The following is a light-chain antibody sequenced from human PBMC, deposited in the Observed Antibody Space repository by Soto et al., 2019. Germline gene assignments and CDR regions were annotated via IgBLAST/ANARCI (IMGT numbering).Light chain of an antibody. V-gene: IGKV2-28*01. Sequence: EIVLTHPQLPLPVTLEGPPSISCGPGQGLPNNNPYNYLDWYVQKPGQSPQLLIYFGSNRAPGVPDRFSGSGSGTDFTLKINRVEAEDVGTYYCMQALQSLTFGQGTRLEIQ. CDR1: QGLPNNNPYNY. CDR2: FGS. CDR3: MQALQSLT. J-gene: IGKJ5*01.